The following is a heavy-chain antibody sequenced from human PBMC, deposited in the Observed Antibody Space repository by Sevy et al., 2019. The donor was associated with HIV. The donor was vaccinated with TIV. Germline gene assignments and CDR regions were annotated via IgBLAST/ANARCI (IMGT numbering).Heavy chain of an antibody. Sequence: GGSLRLSCAASGFTFSSYWMSWVRQAPGKGLEWVANIKQDGSEKYYVDSVKGRFTISRDNAKNSLYLQMNSLRAEDTAVYYCARLKSSGWYGSPSSVWGQGTLVTVSS. CDR3: ARLKSSGWYGSPSSV. D-gene: IGHD6-19*01. V-gene: IGHV3-7*01. J-gene: IGHJ4*02. CDR2: IKQDGSEK. CDR1: GFTFSSYW.